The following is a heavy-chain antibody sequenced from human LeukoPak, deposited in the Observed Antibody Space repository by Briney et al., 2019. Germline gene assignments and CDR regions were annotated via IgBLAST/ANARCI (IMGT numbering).Heavy chain of an antibody. J-gene: IGHJ6*03. CDR2: IRSKTYGGTT. D-gene: IGHD6-13*01. V-gene: IGHV3-49*04. CDR3: TRASSSTWSYYYYYMDV. Sequence: GGSLRLSCTASGFTFGDYAMSWVRQAPGKGLEWVGFIRSKTYGGTTEYAASVKGRFTISRDDSKSIAYLQMDSLKTEDTAVYYCTRASSSTWSYYYYYMDVWGKGTTVTISS. CDR1: GFTFGDYA.